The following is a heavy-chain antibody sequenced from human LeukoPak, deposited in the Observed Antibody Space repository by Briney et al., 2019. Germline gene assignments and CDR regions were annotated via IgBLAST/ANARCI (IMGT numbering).Heavy chain of an antibody. J-gene: IGHJ6*02. Sequence: SETLSLTCAVSGGSISSGGYSWSWIRQPPGKGLEWIGYIYHSGSTYYNPSLKSRVTISVDTSKNQFSLKLSSVTAADTAVYYCARHGYGYNYYYYYYGMDVWGQGTTVTVSS. D-gene: IGHD5-24*01. CDR2: IYHSGST. CDR3: ARHGYGYNYYYYYYGMDV. CDR1: GGSISSGGYS. V-gene: IGHV4-30-2*01.